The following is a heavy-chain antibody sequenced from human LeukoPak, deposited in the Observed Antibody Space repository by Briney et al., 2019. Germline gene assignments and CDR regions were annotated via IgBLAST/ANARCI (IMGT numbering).Heavy chain of an antibody. Sequence: SETLSLTCAVYGDSFSGYYWSWIRQPPGKGLEWIAEINHRGATHYNPSLKSRVNISADTSKNQFSLHLDSVTAADTAVYYCARSWAGMYYPFYYFDYWGQGTLVSVSS. J-gene: IGHJ4*02. CDR3: ARSWAGMYYPFYYFDY. V-gene: IGHV4-34*01. D-gene: IGHD1-26*01. CDR2: INHRGAT. CDR1: GDSFSGYY.